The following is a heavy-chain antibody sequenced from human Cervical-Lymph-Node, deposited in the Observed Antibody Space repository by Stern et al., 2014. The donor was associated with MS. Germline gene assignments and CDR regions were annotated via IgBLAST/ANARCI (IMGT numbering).Heavy chain of an antibody. V-gene: IGHV5-51*01. CDR2: IYPDDSAT. Sequence: VQLVQSGAEIKKPGASLKISCQGSGYSFTSYWIDWVRQTPGKGLEWMGGIYPDDSATRYSPSFQGQVTLCADKYINTAYMQWSSLKASDAVMYCCARGGYYSDYWGQGTLVTVSS. J-gene: IGHJ4*02. CDR1: GYSFTSYW. CDR3: ARGGYYSDY. D-gene: IGHD6-13*01.